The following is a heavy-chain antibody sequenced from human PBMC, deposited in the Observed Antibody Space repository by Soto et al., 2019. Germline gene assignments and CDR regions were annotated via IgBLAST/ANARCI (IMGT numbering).Heavy chain of an antibody. V-gene: IGHV3-30-3*01. CDR1: GFTLRNNA. Sequence: QVQLVESGGGVVQPGGSLRLSCAASGFTLRNNAMHGSGQPPGKGRGCLPVIAHDGSNAFYRDSVKGRFTVSRDNSKNTLYLYMNSLRSEDTGVYYCARGDREDILVVVGARPGEYGTDIWGQGTTVIVSS. CDR3: ARGDREDILVVVGARPGEYGTDI. J-gene: IGHJ6*02. D-gene: IGHD2-15*01. CDR2: IAHDGSNA.